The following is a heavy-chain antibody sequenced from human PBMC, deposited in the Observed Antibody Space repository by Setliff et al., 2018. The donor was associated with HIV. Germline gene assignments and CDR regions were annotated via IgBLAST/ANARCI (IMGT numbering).Heavy chain of an antibody. CDR3: ARGDMAAADPYYYYYYMDV. J-gene: IGHJ6*03. CDR2: IIPIFGTT. D-gene: IGHD6-13*01. V-gene: IGHV1-69*13. CDR1: GGTFSRYT. Sequence: SVKVSCKASGGTFSRYTISWVRQAPGQGLEWMGGIIPIFGTTNYAQKFQGRVTITADESTRTAYMELSSLRSEDTAVYYCARGDMAAADPYYYYYYMDVWGKGTPVTVSS.